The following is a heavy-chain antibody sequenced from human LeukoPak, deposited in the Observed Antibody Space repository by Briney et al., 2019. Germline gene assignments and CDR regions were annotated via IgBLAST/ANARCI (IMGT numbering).Heavy chain of an antibody. J-gene: IGHJ6*02. CDR1: GFTFSSYA. Sequence: PGGSLRLSCSASGFTFSSYAMHWVRQAPGKGLEYVSAISSNGGSTYYADSVKGRFTVSRDNSKNTLYLQMNSLRAEDTAVYYCAKYVSAKGPPYALDVWGQGTTVTVSS. CDR2: ISSNGGST. CDR3: AKYVSAKGPPYALDV. D-gene: IGHD2/OR15-2a*01. V-gene: IGHV3-64D*06.